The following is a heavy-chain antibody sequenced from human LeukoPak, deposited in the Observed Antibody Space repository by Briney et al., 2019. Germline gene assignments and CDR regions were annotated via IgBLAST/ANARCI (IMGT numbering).Heavy chain of an antibody. CDR2: ISAYNGNT. V-gene: IGHV1-18*01. J-gene: IGHJ4*02. D-gene: IGHD3-3*01. Sequence: ATVKVSCRASGYTFTSYGISWVRQAPGQGLEWMGCISAYNGNTNYAQKLQGRVTMTTDTSTSTAYMELRSLRSDDTAVYYCARGSGFLEWLSGPPNCLFDYWGQGTLVTVSS. CDR1: GYTFTSYG. CDR3: ARGSGFLEWLSGPPNCLFDY.